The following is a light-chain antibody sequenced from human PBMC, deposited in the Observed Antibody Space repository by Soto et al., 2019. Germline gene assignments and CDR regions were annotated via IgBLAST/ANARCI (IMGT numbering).Light chain of an antibody. J-gene: IGLJ2*01. CDR1: NSNIGSYT. CDR3: AAWDDSRNGVA. V-gene: IGLV1-44*01. Sequence: QAVVTQPPSASATPGQRVTISCFGINSNIGSYTVNWYRQHPGTAPKLLIYSSNQRPAGVPDRFSASKSGTSASLAISGLQSADEADYYCAAWDDSRNGVAFGVGTKLTVL. CDR2: SSN.